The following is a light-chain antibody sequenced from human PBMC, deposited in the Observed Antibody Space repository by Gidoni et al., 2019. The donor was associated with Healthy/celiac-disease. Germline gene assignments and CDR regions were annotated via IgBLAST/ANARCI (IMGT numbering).Light chain of an antibody. J-gene: IGLJ2*01. Sequence: QSVLTPPPSVSAAPGQKVTISCSGSSSNIGNNYVSWYQQLPGTAPKLLIYDNNKRPSGIPDRFSGSKSGTSATLGITGLQTGDEADYYCGTWDSSLRGVVFGGGTKLTVL. CDR3: GTWDSSLRGVV. CDR1: SSNIGNNY. V-gene: IGLV1-51*01. CDR2: DNN.